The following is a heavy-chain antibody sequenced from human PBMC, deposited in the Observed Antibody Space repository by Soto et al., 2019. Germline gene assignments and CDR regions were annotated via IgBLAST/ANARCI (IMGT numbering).Heavy chain of an antibody. Sequence: GGSLRLACAASGFTFSSYAMSWVRQAPGKGLEWVSAISGSGGSTYYADSVKGRFTISRDNSKNTLYLQMNSLRAEDTAVYYCAKDNPGSGSYLIDPWFDPWGQGTLVTVSS. D-gene: IGHD1-26*01. J-gene: IGHJ5*02. V-gene: IGHV3-23*01. CDR1: GFTFSSYA. CDR2: ISGSGGST. CDR3: AKDNPGSGSYLIDPWFDP.